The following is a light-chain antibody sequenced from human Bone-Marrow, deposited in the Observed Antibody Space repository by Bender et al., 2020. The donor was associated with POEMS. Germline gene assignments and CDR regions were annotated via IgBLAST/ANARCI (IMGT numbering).Light chain of an antibody. J-gene: IGLJ2*01. CDR1: SGDIGDYDY. Sequence: QSALTQPPSASGSPGQSVTLSCIGSSGDIGDYDYVSWYQQHPGKAPKLMIFEVRKRPSGVPDRFSGSKSGNTASLTVSGLQAEDEADYYCGSYAGRNTFVFGGGTKLTVL. CDR2: EVR. CDR3: GSYAGRNTFV. V-gene: IGLV2-8*01.